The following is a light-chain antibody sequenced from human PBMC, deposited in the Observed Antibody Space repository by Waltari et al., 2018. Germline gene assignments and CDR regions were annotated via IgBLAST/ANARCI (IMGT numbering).Light chain of an antibody. J-gene: IGKJ1*01. Sequence: EIVLTQSPATLSLSPGEGATLSCRASQSVSSQLVWYQQKRGQAPRLLIYDASNTATSIPARFSGSGSGTDFTLTISSLEPEDFAVYYCQQCNNSPPTFGQGTKVEIK. CDR2: DAS. CDR1: QSVSSQ. V-gene: IGKV3-11*01. CDR3: QQCNNSPPT.